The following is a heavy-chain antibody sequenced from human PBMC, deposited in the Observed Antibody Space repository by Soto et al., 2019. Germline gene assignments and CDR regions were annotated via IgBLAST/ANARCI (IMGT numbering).Heavy chain of an antibody. V-gene: IGHV3-7*01. CDR1: GFTFSSYW. D-gene: IGHD1-7*01. J-gene: IGHJ3*02. CDR3: ARVFDWNYLGAFDI. Sequence: GGSLRLSCAASGFTFSSYWMSWVRQAPGKGLEWVANIKQDGSEKYYVDSVKGRFTISRDNAKNSLYLQMNSLRAEDTAVYYCARVFDWNYLGAFDIWGQGIMVTVSS. CDR2: IKQDGSEK.